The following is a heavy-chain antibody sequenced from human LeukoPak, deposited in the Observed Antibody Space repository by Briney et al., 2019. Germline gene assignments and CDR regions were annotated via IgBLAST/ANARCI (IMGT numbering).Heavy chain of an antibody. CDR3: ERERNWCPDH. CDR2: ISSSSSGI. D-gene: IGHD1-1*01. J-gene: IGHJ4*02. Sequence: GGSLRLSCAASGFTFNIYSMNWVRQAPGEGLEWVSYISSSSSGIYYADSVQGRFTISRDNAKNSLYLQMNSLRAEDTAIYYCERERNWCPDHWGQGALVTVSS. CDR1: GFTFNIYS. V-gene: IGHV3-48*04.